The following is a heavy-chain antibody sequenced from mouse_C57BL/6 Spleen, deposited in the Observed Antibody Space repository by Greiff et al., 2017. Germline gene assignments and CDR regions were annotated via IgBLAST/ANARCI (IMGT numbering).Heavy chain of an antibody. V-gene: IGHV14-2*01. CDR3: ASDTTVVANDAMDY. D-gene: IGHD1-1*01. CDR2: IDPDDGET. Sequence: VQLQQSGAELVKPGASVKLSCTASGFNIKDYYMHWVKQRTEQGLEWIGRIDPDDGETKYAPKFPGKATITADTSSNTAYLQLSSQTSEDTAVYYCASDTTVVANDAMDYWGQGTSGTVSS. J-gene: IGHJ4*01. CDR1: GFNIKDYY.